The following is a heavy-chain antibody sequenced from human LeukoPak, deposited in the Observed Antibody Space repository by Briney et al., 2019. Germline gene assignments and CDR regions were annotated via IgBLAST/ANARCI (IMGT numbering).Heavy chain of an antibody. V-gene: IGHV4-4*02. CDR3: ARVGYSYGYPENFDY. CDR1: GGSISSSNW. J-gene: IGHJ4*02. Sequence: SGTLSLTRAVSGGSISSSNWWSWVRQPPGKGLEWIGEIYHSGSTNYNPSLKSRVTISVGKSKNQFSLKLSSVTAADTAVYYCARVGYSYGYPENFDYWGQGTLVTVSS. CDR2: IYHSGST. D-gene: IGHD5-18*01.